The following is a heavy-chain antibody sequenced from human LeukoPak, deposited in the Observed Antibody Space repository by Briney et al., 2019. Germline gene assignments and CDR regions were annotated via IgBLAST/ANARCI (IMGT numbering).Heavy chain of an antibody. CDR3: ARLSGLGPDSPWELDR. J-gene: IGHJ4*02. CDR1: GYTFTTYG. CDR2: IDTYNGNT. V-gene: IGHV1-18*01. D-gene: IGHD1-26*01. Sequence: ASVKVSCKASGYTFTTYGFSWVRQAPGQGLEWMGWIDTYNGNTNYAQRFQGRVTVTTDTSTSTAYMELRSLRSDDTAVYYCARLSGLGPDSPWELDRWGQGTLVTVSS.